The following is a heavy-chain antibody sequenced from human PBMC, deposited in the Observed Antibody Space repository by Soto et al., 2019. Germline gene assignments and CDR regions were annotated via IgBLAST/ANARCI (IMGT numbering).Heavy chain of an antibody. Sequence: EVQLLESGGGLVQPGGSLRLSCAASGITISNYPMSWVRQAPGTGLEWVSGISGSGDRTYYADSAKGRFTISKDISKNSLSLQVDSLGVDDTAVYFCVKDDGGSPSTPPLWGQGTLVTVSS. CDR3: VKDDGGSPSTPPL. V-gene: IGHV3-23*01. D-gene: IGHD3-10*01. J-gene: IGHJ4*02. CDR1: GITISNYP. CDR2: ISGSGDRT.